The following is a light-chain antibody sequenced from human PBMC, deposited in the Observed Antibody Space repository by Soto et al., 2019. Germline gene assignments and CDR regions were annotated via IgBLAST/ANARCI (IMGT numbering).Light chain of an antibody. CDR1: SSDVGGYNY. CDR3: CSYAGSYYV. Sequence: QSALTQPRSVSGSSGQSVTSSCTGTSSDVGGYNYVSWYQQHPGKAPKLMIYDVSKRPSGDPDRFSGSKSGNTASLTISGLQAEDEADYYCCSYAGSYYVFGTGTKLTVL. CDR2: DVS. J-gene: IGLJ1*01. V-gene: IGLV2-11*01.